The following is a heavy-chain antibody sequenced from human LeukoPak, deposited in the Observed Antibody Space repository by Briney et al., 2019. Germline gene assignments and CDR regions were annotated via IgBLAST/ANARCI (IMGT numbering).Heavy chain of an antibody. Sequence: GGSLRLSCAASGFTFSNYAMNWVRQAPGQGLEWVSVIGGGGGSTYYADSVKGRFTISRDNSKNTLYLQMNSLRAEDTAVYHCAKGRGATSYYYGMDVWGQGTTVTVSS. D-gene: IGHD1-26*01. CDR3: AKGRGATSYYYGMDV. V-gene: IGHV3-23*01. CDR1: GFTFSNYA. CDR2: IGGGGGST. J-gene: IGHJ6*02.